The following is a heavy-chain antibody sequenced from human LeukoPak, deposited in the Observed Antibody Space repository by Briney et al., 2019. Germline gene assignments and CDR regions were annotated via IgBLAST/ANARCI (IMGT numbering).Heavy chain of an antibody. D-gene: IGHD5-24*01. CDR3: ARVSSDGYNYPLAY. J-gene: IGHJ4*02. CDR2: IIPIFGTA. V-gene: IGHV1-69*05. Sequence: ASVKVSCKASGGTLISYASSGVRQAPGQGLEWRGGIIPIFGTANYAQKFQGRFTITTDESTSTAYMELSSLRSEDTAVYYCARVSSDGYNYPLAYWGQGTLVTVSS. CDR1: GGTLISYA.